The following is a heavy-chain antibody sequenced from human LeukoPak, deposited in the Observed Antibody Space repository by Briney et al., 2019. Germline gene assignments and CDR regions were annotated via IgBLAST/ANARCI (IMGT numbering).Heavy chain of an antibody. CDR1: GFTFSDHY. D-gene: IGHD3-10*01. CDR2: TRNKANSYTT. J-gene: IGHJ6*02. V-gene: IGHV3-72*01. Sequence: GGSLRLSCAASGFTFSDHYMDWVRQAPGKGLEWVGRTRNKANSYTTEYAASVKGRFTISRDDSKNSLYLQMNSLKTEDTAAYYCARTSSLITMVRGVSRTYYYGMDVWGQGTTVTVSS. CDR3: ARTSSLITMVRGVSRTYYYGMDV.